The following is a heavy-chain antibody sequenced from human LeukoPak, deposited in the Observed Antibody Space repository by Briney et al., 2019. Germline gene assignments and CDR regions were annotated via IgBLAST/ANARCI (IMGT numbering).Heavy chain of an antibody. Sequence: GASVKVSCKASGGTFISYAISWVRQAPGQGLEWMGGIIPIFGTANYAQKFQGRVTITADKSTSTAYMELSSLRSEDTAVYYCASPAGYSYGLYYFDYWGQGTLVTVSS. CDR3: ASPAGYSYGLYYFDY. J-gene: IGHJ4*02. CDR2: IIPIFGTA. V-gene: IGHV1-69*06. CDR1: GGTFISYA. D-gene: IGHD5-18*01.